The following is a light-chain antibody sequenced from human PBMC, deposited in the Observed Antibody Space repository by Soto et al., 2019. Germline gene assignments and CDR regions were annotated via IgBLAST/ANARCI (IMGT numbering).Light chain of an antibody. J-gene: IGLJ1*01. CDR1: SSDVGGYNY. V-gene: IGLV2-14*01. Sequence: QSALTQPASVSGSPGQSITISCTGTSSDVGGYNYVSWFQHHPGKAPKLIIYEVSYRPSGVSNRFSGSKSGDTVSLTISGLQAQDEADYYCSSFTNTITRYAFGTGTKVTVL. CDR2: EVS. CDR3: SSFTNTITRYA.